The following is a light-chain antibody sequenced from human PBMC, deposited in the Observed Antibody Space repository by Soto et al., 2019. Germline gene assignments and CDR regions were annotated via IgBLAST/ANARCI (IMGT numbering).Light chain of an antibody. Sequence: EIVLTQSPATLSLSPGERATLSCRASQSVSSYLAWYQQKPGQAPRLLIYGASSRATGVPDRFSGSGSGTDFTLSISRLEPEDFAVYYCQQYSNLWTFGQGTKVDIK. CDR3: QQYSNLWT. CDR2: GAS. CDR1: QSVSSY. J-gene: IGKJ1*01. V-gene: IGKV3-11*01.